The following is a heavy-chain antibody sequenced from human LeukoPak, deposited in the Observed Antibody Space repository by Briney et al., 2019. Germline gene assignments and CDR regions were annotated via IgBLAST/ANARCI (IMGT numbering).Heavy chain of an antibody. CDR2: IYYSGST. CDR3: ARDYVEMATIDY. Sequence: SETLSLTCTVSGGSISSSSFYWGWIRQPPGKGLEWIGSIYYSGSTYYNPSLKSRVTISVDTSKNQFSLKLSSVTAADTAVYYCARDYVEMATIDYWGQGTLVTVSS. J-gene: IGHJ4*02. D-gene: IGHD5-24*01. V-gene: IGHV4-39*07. CDR1: GGSISSSSFY.